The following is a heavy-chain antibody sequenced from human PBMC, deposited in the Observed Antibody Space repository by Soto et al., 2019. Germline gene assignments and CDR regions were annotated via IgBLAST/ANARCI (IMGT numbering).Heavy chain of an antibody. J-gene: IGHJ4*02. CDR3: AHNSLGSGWYYFDY. CDR2: IYWNDDN. D-gene: IGHD6-19*01. CDR1: GFSLSTSGVG. V-gene: IGHV2-5*01. Sequence: QITLKESGPTLVKPTQTLTLTCTFSGFSLSTSGVGVGWIRQPPGKTLEWLPLIYWNDDNRYSPSLKSRLTITKDTSKNQVVLTMTNMDPVDTATYYCAHNSLGSGWYYFDYWGQGTLVTVSS.